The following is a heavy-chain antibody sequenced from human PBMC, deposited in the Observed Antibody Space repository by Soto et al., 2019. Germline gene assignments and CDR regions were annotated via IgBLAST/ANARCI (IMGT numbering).Heavy chain of an antibody. V-gene: IGHV4-39*01. CDR1: GGSISSSSYY. CDR2: IYYSGST. Sequence: QLQLQESGPGLVKPSETLSLTCTVSGGSISSSSYYWGWIRQPPGKGLEWIGSIYYSGSTYYNPSLKSRVTISGDTSKNQFSLKLSSVTAADTAVYYCASPHGSGSSRDAFDIWGQGTMVTVSS. J-gene: IGHJ3*02. CDR3: ASPHGSGSSRDAFDI. D-gene: IGHD3-10*01.